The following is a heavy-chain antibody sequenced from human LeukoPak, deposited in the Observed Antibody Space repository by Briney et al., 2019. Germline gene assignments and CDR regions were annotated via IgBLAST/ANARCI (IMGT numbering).Heavy chain of an antibody. D-gene: IGHD3-10*01. V-gene: IGHV3-21*01. J-gene: IGHJ6*03. CDR2: ISGSSSYI. Sequence: ETLSLTCTVSGGSISSSSYYWGWIRQPPGKGLEWVSSISGSSSYIYYADSVKGRFTISRDNSKNTLYLQMNSLRAEDTAVYYCARDHGSGSYRFYYMDVWGKGTTVTVSS. CDR3: ARDHGSGSYRFYYMDV. CDR1: GGSISSSS.